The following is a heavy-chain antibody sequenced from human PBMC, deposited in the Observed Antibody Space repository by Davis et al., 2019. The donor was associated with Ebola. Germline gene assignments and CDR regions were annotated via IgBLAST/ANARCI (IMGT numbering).Heavy chain of an antibody. CDR3: AMEQTGYSYGFDAFNY. D-gene: IGHD5-18*01. CDR2: IRFDESTT. CDR1: GFTFSTYG. Sequence: GESLKISCAASGFTFSTYGMHWVRQAPGKGLEWVAFIRFDESTTYYADSVKGRFTISRDNSKNTLYLQMNSLRVEDTAVYYCAMEQTGYSYGFDAFNYWGQGTLVTVSS. V-gene: IGHV3-30*02. J-gene: IGHJ4*02.